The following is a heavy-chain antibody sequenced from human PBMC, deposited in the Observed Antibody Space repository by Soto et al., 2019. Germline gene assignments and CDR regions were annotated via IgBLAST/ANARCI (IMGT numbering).Heavy chain of an antibody. Sequence: ASVKVSCKASGYTFTSYYMHWVRQAPGQGLEWMGIINPSGGSTSYAQKFQGRVTMTRDTSTSTVYMELSSLRSEDTAVYYCARDRVQWLLRYYYYYGMDVWGQGXTVTVYS. CDR2: INPSGGST. CDR3: ARDRVQWLLRYYYYYGMDV. J-gene: IGHJ6*02. D-gene: IGHD3-22*01. CDR1: GYTFTSYY. V-gene: IGHV1-46*01.